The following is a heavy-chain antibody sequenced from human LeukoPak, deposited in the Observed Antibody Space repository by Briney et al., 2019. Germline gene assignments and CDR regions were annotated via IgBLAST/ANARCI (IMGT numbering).Heavy chain of an antibody. Sequence: GGSLRLSCAASGFTFSSYNMNWVRQAPGKGLEWVSYISSSGSTIYYADSVKGRFTISGDNAKNSLYLQMNSLRAEDTAVYYCAELGITMIGGVWGKGTTVTISS. J-gene: IGHJ6*04. D-gene: IGHD3-10*02. CDR1: GFTFSSYN. CDR3: AELGITMIGGV. CDR2: ISSSGSTI. V-gene: IGHV3-48*04.